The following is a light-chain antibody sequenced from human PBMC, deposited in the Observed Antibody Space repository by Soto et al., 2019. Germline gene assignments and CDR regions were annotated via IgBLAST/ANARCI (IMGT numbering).Light chain of an antibody. V-gene: IGKV1-17*03. CDR3: LQHYNYPRT. Sequence: DIQMTQSPSAVSSSVGDRVTITCRASQGISNYLAWFQQKPGKVPKRLIYIASTLQSGVPSRFSGSGSGTEFNITISSLQLEDFATYYCLQHYNYPRTFGQGTKVDIK. CDR2: IAS. CDR1: QGISNY. J-gene: IGKJ1*01.